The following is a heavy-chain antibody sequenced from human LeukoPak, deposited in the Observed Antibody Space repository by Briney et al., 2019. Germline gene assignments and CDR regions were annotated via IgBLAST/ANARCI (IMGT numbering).Heavy chain of an antibody. J-gene: IGHJ5*02. CDR1: GGTFSSYA. CDR3: ARIAVAGTVYWFDP. V-gene: IGHV1-69*04. CDR2: IIPILGIA. Sequence: SVKVSCKASGGTFSSYAISWVRQAPGQGLEWMGRIIPILGIANYAQKFQGRVTMTTDTSTSTAYMELRSLRSDDTAVYYCARIAVAGTVYWFDPWGQGTLVTVSS. D-gene: IGHD6-19*01.